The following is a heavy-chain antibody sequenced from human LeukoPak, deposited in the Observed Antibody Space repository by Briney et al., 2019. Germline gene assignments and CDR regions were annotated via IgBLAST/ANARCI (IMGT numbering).Heavy chain of an antibody. CDR1: GGFISSGGYY. CDR2: IYYSGST. CDR3: ARGKSITMVRDDAFDI. J-gene: IGHJ3*02. V-gene: IGHV4-31*03. Sequence: SQTLSLTCTVSGGFISSGGYYWSWIRQHPGKGLEWIGYIYYSGSTYYNPSLKSRVTISVDTSKNQFSLKLSSVTAADTAVYYCARGKSITMVRDDAFDIWGQGTMVTVSS. D-gene: IGHD3-10*01.